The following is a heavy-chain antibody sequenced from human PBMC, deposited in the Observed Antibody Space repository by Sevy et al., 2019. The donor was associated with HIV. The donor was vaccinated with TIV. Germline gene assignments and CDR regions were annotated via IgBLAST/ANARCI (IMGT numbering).Heavy chain of an antibody. Sequence: GGSLRLSCAAXGFTFSNYAMSWVRQAPGKGLEWVSTVGGSGGSTYYADSVKGRFTISRDNSKNTLYLQMNSLRAEDTAVYYCAKKGYYDYVXGSFDYWGQGTLVTVSS. D-gene: IGHD3-16*01. J-gene: IGHJ4*02. CDR1: GFTFSNYA. CDR2: VGGSGGST. CDR3: AKKGYYDYVXGSFDY. V-gene: IGHV3-23*01.